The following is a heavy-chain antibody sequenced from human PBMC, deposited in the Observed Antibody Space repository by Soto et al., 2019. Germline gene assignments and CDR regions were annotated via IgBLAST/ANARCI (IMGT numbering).Heavy chain of an antibody. CDR2: ISWNSGSI. Sequence: PGGSLRLSCAASGFTFHDYAMHWVRQAPGKGLEWVSGISWNSGSIGYADSVQGRFTISRDNARKSVYLQMNSLRPEDTALYYCAKLLQEQLVLGAFDIWGQGTMVTVSS. J-gene: IGHJ3*02. CDR3: AKLLQEQLVLGAFDI. V-gene: IGHV3-9*01. CDR1: GFTFHDYA. D-gene: IGHD6-13*01.